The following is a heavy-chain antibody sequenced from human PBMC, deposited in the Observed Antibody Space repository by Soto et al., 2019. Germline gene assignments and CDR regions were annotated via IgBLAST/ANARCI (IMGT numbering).Heavy chain of an antibody. CDR2: ISGSGGNT. J-gene: IGHJ4*02. Sequence: EVQMLESGGGLVQPGGSLRLSCAASGFTFSSYAMIWVRQAPGKGLEWVSAISGSGGNTYYADSVKGRFTFSRDNSKNTLYLQMNSLRAEDTAVYYCAKGTNYGVYFRYFDYWGQGSLVTVSS. CDR1: GFTFSSYA. CDR3: AKGTNYGVYFRYFDY. V-gene: IGHV3-23*01. D-gene: IGHD4-17*01.